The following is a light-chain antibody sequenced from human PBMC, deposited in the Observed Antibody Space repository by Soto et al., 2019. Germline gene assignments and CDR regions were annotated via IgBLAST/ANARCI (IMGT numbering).Light chain of an antibody. CDR1: QSVSSSY. Sequence: EIVLTQSPGTLSLSPGERATLSCRASQSVSSSYLAWYQQKLGQAPRLLIYGASSRATGISDRFSGSGSGTDFTLTISRLEPEDFAVYYCQQYDSSPQTFGQGTKVEIK. CDR3: QQYDSSPQT. V-gene: IGKV3-20*01. CDR2: GAS. J-gene: IGKJ1*01.